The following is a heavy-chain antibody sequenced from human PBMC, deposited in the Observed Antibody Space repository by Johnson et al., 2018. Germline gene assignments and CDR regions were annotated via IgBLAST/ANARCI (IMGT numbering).Heavy chain of an antibody. V-gene: IGHV3-49*04. CDR1: GLTFGDYG. Sequence: VQLVQSGGGLVQPGRSLRLSCSASGLTFGDYGFNWVRQAPGKGLEWVGFIRGKAYGETTRYAASVRGRFTISRDDSKNTLYLQMNSLKAEDTAVYYCCTEPYYAKPWGQGTLVTVSS. D-gene: IGHD2-2*01. J-gene: IGHJ4*02. CDR3: CTEPYYAKP. CDR2: IRGKAYGETT.